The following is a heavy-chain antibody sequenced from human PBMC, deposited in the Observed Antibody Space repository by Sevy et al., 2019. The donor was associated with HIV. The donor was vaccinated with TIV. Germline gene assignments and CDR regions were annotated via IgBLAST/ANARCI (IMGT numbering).Heavy chain of an antibody. CDR2: INPNSGGT. V-gene: IGHV1-2*06. J-gene: IGHJ4*02. CDR1: GYTFTGYY. Sequence: ASVKDSCKASGYTFTGYYMHWVRQAPGQGLEWMGRINPNSGGTNYAQKFQGRVTMTRDTSISTAYMELSRLRSDDTAVYYCARVGTKTPRPYYFDYWGQGTLVTVSS. D-gene: IGHD1-1*01. CDR3: ARVGTKTPRPYYFDY.